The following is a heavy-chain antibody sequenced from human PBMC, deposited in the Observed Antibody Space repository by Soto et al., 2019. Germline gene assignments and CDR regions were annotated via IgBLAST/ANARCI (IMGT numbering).Heavy chain of an antibody. Sequence: WGSLSLSCSASGFTFIDYYMSWIRQAPGKGLEWFSYISSSSSYTNYADSVKGRFTISRDNAKNSLYLQMNSLRAEDTAVYYCARMEVFYYDSSGYYPDYWGQGNLVTVSS. CDR1: GFTFIDYY. J-gene: IGHJ4*02. CDR2: ISSSSSYT. CDR3: ARMEVFYYDSSGYYPDY. D-gene: IGHD3-22*01. V-gene: IGHV3-11*06.